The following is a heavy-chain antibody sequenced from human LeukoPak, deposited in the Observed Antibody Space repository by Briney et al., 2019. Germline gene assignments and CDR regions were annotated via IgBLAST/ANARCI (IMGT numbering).Heavy chain of an antibody. CDR1: GYTFTDYF. CDR3: ARDNSVGDNAWWFDP. Sequence: ASVKVSCKASGYTFTDYFIHWVRQAPGQGLEWMGLINPTGGSTGYAQKFQGRVTMTRDMSTSTDYMELSSLRSEDTAIYYCARDNSVGDNAWWFDPWGQGTLVTVSS. J-gene: IGHJ5*02. CDR2: INPTGGST. V-gene: IGHV1-46*01. D-gene: IGHD1-26*01.